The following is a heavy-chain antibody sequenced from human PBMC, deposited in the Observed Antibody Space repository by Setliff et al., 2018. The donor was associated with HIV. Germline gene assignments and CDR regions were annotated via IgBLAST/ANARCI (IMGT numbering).Heavy chain of an antibody. V-gene: IGHV4-59*08. Sequence: PSETLSLTCTVSGGSISSYYWSWIRLPPGKGLEWIGYIYTSGITNYNPSLKSRVTMSVDTSKNQFSLKLSSVTAAGTALYYCERQLSGGDPYFDYWGQGTLVTVSS. CDR2: IYTSGIT. J-gene: IGHJ4*02. CDR3: ERQLSGGDPYFDY. D-gene: IGHD4-17*01. CDR1: GGSISSYY.